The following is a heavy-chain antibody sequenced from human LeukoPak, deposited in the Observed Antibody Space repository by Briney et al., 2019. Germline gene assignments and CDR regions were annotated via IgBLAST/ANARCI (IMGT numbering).Heavy chain of an antibody. V-gene: IGHV1-2*02. J-gene: IGHJ6*03. Sequence: ASVKVSCKASGYTFTGYYMHWVRQAPGQGLEWMGWINPNSGGTNHAQKFQGRVTMTRDTSISTAYMELSRLRSDDTAVYYCARYSYYYYYMDVWGKGTTVTVSS. CDR3: ARYSYYYYYMDV. CDR2: INPNSGGT. CDR1: GYTFTGYY.